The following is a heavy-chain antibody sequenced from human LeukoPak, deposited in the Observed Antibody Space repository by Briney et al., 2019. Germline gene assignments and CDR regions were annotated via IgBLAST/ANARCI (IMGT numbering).Heavy chain of an antibody. CDR3: ARAYSIDGPFDP. V-gene: IGHV4-59*01. D-gene: IGHD3-3*02. Sequence: SETLSLTCTVSGASISSYYWSWIRQPPGKGLEWIGYIYYSGSTNYNPSLKSRVTISVDTSKNQFSLKLSSVTAADTAVYYCARAYSIDGPFDPWGQGTLVTVSS. CDR2: IYYSGST. J-gene: IGHJ5*02. CDR1: GASISSYY.